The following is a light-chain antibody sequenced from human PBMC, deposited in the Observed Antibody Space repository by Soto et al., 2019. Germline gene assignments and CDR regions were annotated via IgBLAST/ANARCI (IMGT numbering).Light chain of an antibody. J-gene: IGLJ2*01. V-gene: IGLV1-51*01. Sequence: QSVLTQPPSVSAAPGQKVTISCSGSSSNIGNNYVSWYQQLPGTAPKHLIYDNNKRPSGIPDRFSGSKSGTSATLGITGLQTGDEADYYCGTWDSRLSAVVFGGGTKVTVL. CDR2: DNN. CDR3: GTWDSRLSAVV. CDR1: SSNIGNNY.